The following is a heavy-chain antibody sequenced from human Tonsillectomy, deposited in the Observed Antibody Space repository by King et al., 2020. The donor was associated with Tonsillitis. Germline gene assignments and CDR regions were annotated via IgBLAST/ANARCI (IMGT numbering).Heavy chain of an antibody. J-gene: IGHJ4*02. V-gene: IGHV4-39*01. D-gene: IGHD3-22*01. CDR2: IYYSGST. CDR3: ARRGYDSSGYFDY. CDR1: GGTISSRSYN. Sequence: LQLQESGPGLVKPSETLSLTCTVSGGTISSRSYNWGWIRQPPGKGLEWIGSIYYSGSTYYNPSLESRVTISVDMSTNQFSLGLSSVTAADTAVYYCARRGYDSSGYFDYWGQGTLVTVSS.